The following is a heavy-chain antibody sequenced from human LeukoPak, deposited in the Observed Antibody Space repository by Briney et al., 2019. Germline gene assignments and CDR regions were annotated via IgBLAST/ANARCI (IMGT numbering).Heavy chain of an antibody. CDR2: INPNSGGT. V-gene: IGHV1-2*02. J-gene: IGHJ4*02. CDR3: ARYYIEGRCFDY. Sequence: GASVKVSCKASGYTFTDYYMHWVRQAPGQGLEWMGWINPNSGGTNYAQKFQGRVTMTRDTSISTVYMEMSRLRSDDTAVYYCARYYIEGRCFDYWGQGTLVTVSS. CDR1: GYTFTDYY. D-gene: IGHD3-10*01.